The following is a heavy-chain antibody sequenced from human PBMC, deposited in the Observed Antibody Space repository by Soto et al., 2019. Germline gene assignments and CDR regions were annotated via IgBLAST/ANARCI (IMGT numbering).Heavy chain of an antibody. V-gene: IGHV3-21*01. CDR3: ARDLIPRGPSLTTRADYYFDY. J-gene: IGHJ4*02. D-gene: IGHD2-2*02. CDR2: ISSSSSYI. CDR1: GFTFSSYS. Sequence: PGGSLRLSCAASGFTFSSYSMNWVRQAPGKGLEWVSSISSSSSYIYYADSVKGRFAISRDNAKNSLYLQMNSLRAEDTAVYYCARDLIPRGPSLTTRADYYFDYWGQGTLVTVSS.